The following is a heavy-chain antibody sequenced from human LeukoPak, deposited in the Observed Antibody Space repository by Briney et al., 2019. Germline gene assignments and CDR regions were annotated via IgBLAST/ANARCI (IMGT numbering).Heavy chain of an antibody. V-gene: IGHV3-21*04. CDR3: AKDRTGLAALDY. CDR1: GFTFNNYN. J-gene: IGHJ4*02. Sequence: PGGSLRLSCAASGFTFNNYNMNWVRQAPGKGLEWVSSISDSSSYIYYADSVKGRFTISRDNSKNTLYLQMNSLRAEDTAVYYCAKDRTGLAALDYWGQGTLVTVSS. CDR2: ISDSSSYI. D-gene: IGHD6-13*01.